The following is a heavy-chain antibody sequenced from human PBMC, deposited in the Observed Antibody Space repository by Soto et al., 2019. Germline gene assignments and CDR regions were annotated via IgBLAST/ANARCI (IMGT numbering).Heavy chain of an antibody. V-gene: IGHV1-2*04. Sequence: QVQLVQSGAEVKKPGASVKVSCKASGYTFTGYYMHWVRQAPGQGLEWMGWINPNSRGTNYAQRFQGWVTMTRDTSISTAYMELSRLSSDDTAVYYCARGGDIVVVPAAMRWASYYYGMDVWGQGTTVTVSS. CDR3: ARGGDIVVVPAAMRWASYYYGMDV. D-gene: IGHD2-2*01. J-gene: IGHJ6*02. CDR1: GYTFTGYY. CDR2: INPNSRGT.